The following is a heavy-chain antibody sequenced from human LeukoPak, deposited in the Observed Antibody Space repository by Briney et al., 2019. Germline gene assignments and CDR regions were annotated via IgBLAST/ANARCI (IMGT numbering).Heavy chain of an antibody. CDR3: AREGGGYSGYDLKQHKHYYYYYMDV. CDR2: ISSSSSYI. J-gene: IGHJ6*03. D-gene: IGHD5-12*01. Sequence: GGSLRLSCAASGFTFSSYSMNWVRQAPGKGLEWVSSISSSSSYIYYADSVKGRFTISRDNAKNSLYLQMNSLRAEDTAVYYCAREGGGYSGYDLKQHKHYYYYYMDVWGKGTTVTVSS. CDR1: GFTFSSYS. V-gene: IGHV3-21*01.